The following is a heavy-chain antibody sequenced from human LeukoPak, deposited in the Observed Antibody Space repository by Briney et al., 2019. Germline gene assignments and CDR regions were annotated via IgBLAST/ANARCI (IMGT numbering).Heavy chain of an antibody. CDR2: ISSSSSTI. Sequence: GGSLRLSCAASGFTFSSYSMNWVRQAPGKGLEWVSYISSSSSTIYYADSVKGRFTISRDNAKNSLYLQMNSLRAEDTAVYFCARAYGYGAGSYFKYWGQGILVTVSS. J-gene: IGHJ4*02. V-gene: IGHV3-48*01. CDR3: ARAYGYGAGSYFKY. D-gene: IGHD3-10*01. CDR1: GFTFSSYS.